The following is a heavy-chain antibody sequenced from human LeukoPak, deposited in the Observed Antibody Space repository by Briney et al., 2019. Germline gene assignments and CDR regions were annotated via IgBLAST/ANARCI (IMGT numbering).Heavy chain of an antibody. J-gene: IGHJ3*02. D-gene: IGHD1-26*01. CDR1: GFTFSSYS. Sequence: GGSLRLSCAASGFTFSSYSMNWVRQAPGKGLEWVSYISSSSSTIYYADSVKGRFTISRDNAKNSLYLQMNSLRAEDTAVYYCAREGIVGATTTYDAFDIWGQGTMVTVSS. CDR3: AREGIVGATTTYDAFDI. V-gene: IGHV3-48*01. CDR2: ISSSSSTI.